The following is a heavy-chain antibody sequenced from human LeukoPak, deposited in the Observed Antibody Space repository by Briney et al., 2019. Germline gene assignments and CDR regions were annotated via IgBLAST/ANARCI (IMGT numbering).Heavy chain of an antibody. J-gene: IGHJ4*02. CDR1: GFTVSSNF. D-gene: IGHD2-15*01. V-gene: IGHV3-53*01. Sequence: GGSLRLSCAASGFTVSSNFMSWVRQAPGKGLEWVSVIYSGVTTYYADSVRGRFTISRDNSRNTMYLQMNSLRAEDAAVYYCAKAPVTSCRGAFCYPFDSWGQGTVVTVSS. CDR2: IYSGVTT. CDR3: AKAPVTSCRGAFCYPFDS.